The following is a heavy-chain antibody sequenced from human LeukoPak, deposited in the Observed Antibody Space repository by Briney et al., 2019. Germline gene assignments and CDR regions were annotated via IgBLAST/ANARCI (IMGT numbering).Heavy chain of an antibody. CDR2: IYHSGST. V-gene: IGHV4-38-2*02. D-gene: IGHD2-15*01. CDR3: ARTYCSGGSCYSRSPNWFDP. CDR1: GYSISSGYY. J-gene: IGHJ5*02. Sequence: PSETLSLTCTVSGYSISSGYYWGWIRQPPGKGLEWIGSIYHSGSTYYNPSLKSRVTISVDTSKNQFSLKLSSVTAADTAVYYCARTYCSGGSCYSRSPNWFDPWGQGTLVTVSS.